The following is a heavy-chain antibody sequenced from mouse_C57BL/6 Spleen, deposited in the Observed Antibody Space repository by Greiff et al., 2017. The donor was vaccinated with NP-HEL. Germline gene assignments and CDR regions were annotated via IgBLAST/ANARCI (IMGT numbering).Heavy chain of an antibody. CDR3: ARMAGSSYPDY. D-gene: IGHD1-1*01. CDR2: INPSTGGT. J-gene: IGHJ2*01. CDR1: GYSFTGYY. V-gene: IGHV1-42*01. Sequence: EVQLQQSGPELVKPGASVKISCKASGYSFTGYYMNWVKQSPEKSLEWIGEINPSTGGTTYNQKFKAKATLTVDKSSSTAYMQLKSLTSEDSAVYYCARMAGSSYPDYWGQGTTLTVSS.